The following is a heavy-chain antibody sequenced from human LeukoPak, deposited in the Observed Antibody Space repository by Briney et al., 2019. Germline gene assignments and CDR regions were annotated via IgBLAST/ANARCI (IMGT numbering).Heavy chain of an antibody. J-gene: IGHJ4*02. CDR3: ARVEGADGL. Sequence: PGGSLRLSCAASGFTFSSYGMHWVRQAPGKGLEWVALISYDGDNKYYADSVKGRFSISRDNSKNTLYLQMNSLRAEDTAVYYCARVEGADGLWGQGTLVTVSS. D-gene: IGHD1-26*01. V-gene: IGHV3-30*03. CDR1: GFTFSSYG. CDR2: ISYDGDNK.